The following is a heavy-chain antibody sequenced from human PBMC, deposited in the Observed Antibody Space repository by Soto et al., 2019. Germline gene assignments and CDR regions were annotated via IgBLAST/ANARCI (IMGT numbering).Heavy chain of an antibody. V-gene: IGHV3-23*01. CDR3: AKSKRYCSGGSCPYYYYYYMDV. J-gene: IGHJ6*03. CDR1: WFTCSSYA. D-gene: IGHD2-15*01. Sequence: GGSLRLSCAASWFTCSSYAMSWVRQTPGKGLEWVSAISGSGGSTYYADSVKGRFTISRDNSKNTLYLQMNSLRAEDTAVYYCAKSKRYCSGGSCPYYYYYYMDVWGKGTTVTVSS. CDR2: ISGSGGST.